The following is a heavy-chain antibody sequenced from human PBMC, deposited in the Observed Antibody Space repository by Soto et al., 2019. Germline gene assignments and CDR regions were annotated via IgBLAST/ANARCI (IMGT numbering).Heavy chain of an antibody. J-gene: IGHJ5*02. Sequence: GESLKISCAASGFTFSSYAMHWVRQAPGKGLEWVAVISYDGSNKYYADSVKGRFTISRDNSKNTLYLQMNSLRAEDTAVYYCARGKSGDRGWFDPWGQGTLVTVSS. CDR2: ISYDGSNK. CDR3: ARGKSGDRGWFDP. CDR1: GFTFSSYA. D-gene: IGHD1-26*01. V-gene: IGHV3-30-3*01.